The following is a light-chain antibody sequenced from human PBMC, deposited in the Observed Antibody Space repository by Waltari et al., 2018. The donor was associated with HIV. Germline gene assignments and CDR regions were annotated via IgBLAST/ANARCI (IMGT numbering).Light chain of an antibody. CDR1: DLGTRH. V-gene: IGLV3-21*04. Sequence: SYLLAPPPSLSVAPGMTATLTCGGNDLGTRHVHWYRQKPGQAPVLVIYYDSARPSGIAERFSGSNSGNTATLTISRVGPGDEADYYCQVWDSTNDVVFGGGTKLTVL. CDR3: QVWDSTNDVV. J-gene: IGLJ2*01. CDR2: YDS.